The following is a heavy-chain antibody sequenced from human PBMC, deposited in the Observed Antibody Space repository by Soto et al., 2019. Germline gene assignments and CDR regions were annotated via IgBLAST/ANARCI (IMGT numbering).Heavy chain of an antibody. D-gene: IGHD3-10*01. V-gene: IGHV1-18*01. Sequence: QVQLVQSGAEVKKPGASVKVSCKASGYTFTSYGISWVRQAPGQGLEWMGWISAYNGNTNYAQKLQGRVNMTTDTSTSQAYMELRRLRSGAPAVYYCARCPPFGSGSGSYFFYFDYWGQGTLVTVSS. J-gene: IGHJ4*02. CDR2: ISAYNGNT. CDR1: GYTFTSYG. CDR3: ARCPPFGSGSGSYFFYFDY.